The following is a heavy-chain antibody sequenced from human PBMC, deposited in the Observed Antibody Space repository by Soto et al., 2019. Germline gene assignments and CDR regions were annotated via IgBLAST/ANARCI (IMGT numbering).Heavy chain of an antibody. CDR3: VRGTISPDV. CDR1: GFTFSTNG. D-gene: IGHD1-1*01. CDR2: VSGGFT. Sequence: PGGSLRLSCVTSGFTFSTNGMSWVRQAPGKGLEWVSGVSGGFTNYADSEKGRFTISRDNSKNTLYLQMNSLRVEDTAVYYCVRGTISPDVWGRGTLVTVSS. V-gene: IGHV3-23*01. J-gene: IGHJ4*02.